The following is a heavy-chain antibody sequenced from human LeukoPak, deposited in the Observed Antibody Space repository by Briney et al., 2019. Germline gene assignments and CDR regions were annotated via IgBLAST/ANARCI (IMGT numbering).Heavy chain of an antibody. CDR2: IYYSGSN. CDR3: ARDLPRGRSGLDY. CDR1: GGSVSSYY. Sequence: SETLSLTCTVSGGSVSSYYWNWVPQPPGQGLEWIGYIYYSGSNNYHPSLKSRITTTADTTNKQFLQKLSPITDADTATYYSARDLPRGRSGLDYWGQGTLVAVSS. V-gene: IGHV4-59*02. D-gene: IGHD3-3*01. J-gene: IGHJ4*02.